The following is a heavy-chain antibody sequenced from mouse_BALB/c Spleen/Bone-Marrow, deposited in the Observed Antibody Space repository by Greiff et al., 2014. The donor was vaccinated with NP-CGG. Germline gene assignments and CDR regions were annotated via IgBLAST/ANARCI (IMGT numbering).Heavy chain of an antibody. CDR3: TRSRRAMDY. Sequence: VQLQQSGAELVKPGASVKLSCKASGYTFTSYYIYWVKQRPGQGLEWIGEINPSNGGTNFNEKFKSKATLTEDKSSSTAYMQLSSLTSEDSAVYYCTRSRRAMDYWGQGTSVTVSS. CDR2: INPSNGGT. J-gene: IGHJ4*01. CDR1: GYTFTSYY. D-gene: IGHD2-12*01. V-gene: IGHV1S81*02.